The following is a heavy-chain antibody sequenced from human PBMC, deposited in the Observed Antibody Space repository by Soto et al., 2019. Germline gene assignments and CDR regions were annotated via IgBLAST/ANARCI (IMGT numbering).Heavy chain of an antibody. Sequence: QITLKESGPALVKPTQTLTLTCTCSGFSVTGSGVAVGWIRQPPGKALEWLALIYWDDDKRYSPSLKSRLTTSRDTSKTQVVLTMTNMGPVDTGTYYCAHGGMSTTHGYEFWGQGTLVTVPS. CDR2: IYWDDDK. CDR1: GFSVTGSGVA. D-gene: IGHD2-15*01. J-gene: IGHJ4*02. V-gene: IGHV2-5*02. CDR3: AHGGMSTTHGYEF.